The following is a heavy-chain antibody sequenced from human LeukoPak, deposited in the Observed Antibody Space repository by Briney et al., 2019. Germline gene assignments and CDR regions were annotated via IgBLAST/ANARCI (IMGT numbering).Heavy chain of an antibody. D-gene: IGHD1-14*01. V-gene: IGHV1-46*01. CDR1: GYTFISYG. Sequence: ASVKVSCKASGYTFISYGITWARQAPGQGLEWMGIINPSGGSTSYAQKFQGRVTMTRDMSTSTVYMELSSLRSEDTAVYYCARITGTTRGAFDIWGQGTMVTVSS. CDR3: ARITGTTRGAFDI. CDR2: INPSGGST. J-gene: IGHJ3*02.